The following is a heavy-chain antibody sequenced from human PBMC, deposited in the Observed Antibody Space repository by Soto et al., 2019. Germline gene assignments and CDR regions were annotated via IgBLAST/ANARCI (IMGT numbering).Heavy chain of an antibody. CDR3: AKSEDIGADDYYLVC. V-gene: IGHV3-21*01. J-gene: IGHJ4*02. Sequence: GGLRLSCAASGFTFTRYSMNWVRQAPGKELEWVSSISSTTNYIYSADSVKGRFTISRDNSKNTLYLQMNSLSAEDTAIYYCAKSEDIGADDYYLVCSGPGT. D-gene: IGHD6-13*01. CDR2: ISSTTNYI. CDR1: GFTFTRYS.